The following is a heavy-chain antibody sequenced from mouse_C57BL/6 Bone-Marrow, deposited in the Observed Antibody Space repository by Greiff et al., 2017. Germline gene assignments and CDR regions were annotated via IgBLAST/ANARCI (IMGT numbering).Heavy chain of an antibody. V-gene: IGHV1-47*01. J-gene: IGHJ2*01. CDR3: ARSSTFFYYFDY. Sequence: QVQLVEPGAELVKPGASVQMSCKASGYTFTTYPIEWMKQNHGPSLEWIGIFHPYNDDTKYNEKFNGKATLTVAQSSNPVSVELSRLTSDDSAVYYCARSSTFFYYFDYWGQGTTLTVAS. CDR2: FHPYNDDT. D-gene: IGHD5-1*01. CDR1: GYTFTTYP.